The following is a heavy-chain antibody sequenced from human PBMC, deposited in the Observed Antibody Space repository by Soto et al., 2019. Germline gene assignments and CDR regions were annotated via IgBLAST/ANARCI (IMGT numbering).Heavy chain of an antibody. D-gene: IGHD2-8*01. CDR3: ARVPIGKYGVWNY. CDR1: GFTFAATW. V-gene: IGHV3-74*01. J-gene: IGHJ4*02. Sequence: EEQLVESGGGLVQPGGSLRLPCAPAGFTFAATWWNWAGQPPGKGLVWVSGINPDGSITTYADSVKGRFTISRDNAKNTLYLQMNSLRGDDTAVYYCARVPIGKYGVWNYWGQGTLVTVSS. CDR2: INPDGSIT.